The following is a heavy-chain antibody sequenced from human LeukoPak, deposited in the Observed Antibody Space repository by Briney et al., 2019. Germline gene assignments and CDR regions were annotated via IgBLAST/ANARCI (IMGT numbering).Heavy chain of an antibody. CDR1: GWTFSSYA. CDR2: ICGSGGST. D-gene: IGHD3-22*01. Sequence: GGSLRLSCAASGWTFSSYAMSWVRQAPGKGLEWVSAICGSGGSTYYADSVKGRFTISRDNSKNTLYLQMNSLRAEDTAVYYCAKDLMILVVITSASDYWGQGTLVTVSS. J-gene: IGHJ4*02. CDR3: AKDLMILVVITSASDY. V-gene: IGHV3-23*01.